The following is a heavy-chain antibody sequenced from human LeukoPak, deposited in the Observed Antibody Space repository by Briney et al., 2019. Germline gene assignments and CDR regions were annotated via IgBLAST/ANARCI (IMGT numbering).Heavy chain of an antibody. CDR1: GFTFSSYS. J-gene: IGHJ4*02. CDR2: ISSSSSYI. Sequence: GGSLRLSCAASGFTFSSYSMNWVRQAPGKGLEWVSSISSSSSYIYYADSVKGRFTISRDNAKNSLYLQMNSLRAEDTAVYYCARVQGSIAVAGHGSFDYWGQGTLVTVSS. D-gene: IGHD6-19*01. V-gene: IGHV3-21*01. CDR3: ARVQGSIAVAGHGSFDY.